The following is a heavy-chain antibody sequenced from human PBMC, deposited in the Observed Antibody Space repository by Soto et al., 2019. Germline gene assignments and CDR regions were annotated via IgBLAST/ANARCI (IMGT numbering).Heavy chain of an antibody. J-gene: IGHJ4*02. CDR2: IKSKTDGGTT. V-gene: IGHV3-15*01. Sequence: WIRQPPGKGLEWVGRIKSKTDGGTTDYAAPVKGRFTISRDDSKNTLYLQMNSLKTEDTAVYYCTTALEWLLFSEPRADYWGQGTLVTVSS. D-gene: IGHD3-3*01. CDR3: TTALEWLLFSEPRADY.